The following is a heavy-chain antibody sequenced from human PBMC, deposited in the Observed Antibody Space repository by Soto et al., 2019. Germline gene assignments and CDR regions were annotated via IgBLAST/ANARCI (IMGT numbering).Heavy chain of an antibody. CDR3: AKTFRGYYDSSGYWLDY. Sequence: GGSLRLSCAASGFTFSSYAMSWFRQAPGKGLEWVSAISGSGGSTYYADSVKGRFTISRDNSKNTLYLQMNSLRAEDTAVYYCAKTFRGYYDSSGYWLDYWGQGTLVTVSS. CDR1: GFTFSSYA. V-gene: IGHV3-23*01. D-gene: IGHD3-22*01. CDR2: ISGSGGST. J-gene: IGHJ4*02.